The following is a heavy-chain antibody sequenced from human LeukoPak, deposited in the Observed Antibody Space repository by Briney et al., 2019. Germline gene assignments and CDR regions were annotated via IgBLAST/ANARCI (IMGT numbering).Heavy chain of an antibody. J-gene: IGHJ4*02. CDR3: ASGRHDFLH. CDR1: GFAFDEHG. V-gene: IGHV3-7*01. D-gene: IGHD3/OR15-3a*01. Sequence: GGSLRLSCTASGFAFDEHGMSWVRQVPGKGLEWVANINLDGTEEHYVDSSLKGRFTISRDNAKNSLYLQMTSLRVEDTAVYYCASGRHDFLHWGQGTLVTVSS. CDR2: INLDGTEE.